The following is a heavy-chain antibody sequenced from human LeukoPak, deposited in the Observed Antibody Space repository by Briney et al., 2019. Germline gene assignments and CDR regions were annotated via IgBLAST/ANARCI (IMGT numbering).Heavy chain of an antibody. CDR2: INPNSGGT. J-gene: IGHJ5*02. CDR1: GYTFTGYY. Sequence: ASVKVSCKASGYTFTGYYMHWVRQAPGQGLEWMGWINPNSGGTNYAQKLQGRVTMTTDTSTSTAYMELRSLRSDDTAVYYCAREVTYGGNSGWFDPWGQGTLVTVSS. V-gene: IGHV1-2*02. D-gene: IGHD4-23*01. CDR3: AREVTYGGNSGWFDP.